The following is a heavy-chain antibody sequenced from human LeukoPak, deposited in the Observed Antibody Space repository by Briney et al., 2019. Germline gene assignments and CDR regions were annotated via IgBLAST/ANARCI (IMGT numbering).Heavy chain of an antibody. CDR2: IYSEGPT. Sequence: GGSLRLSCAASGFTVSRNYMSWVRQAPGKGLEWVSVIYSEGPTYYADFVKGRFTISRDNSWNTLYLQMNSLRGDDTAVYYCARAHGLGAAGYYFDYWGQGTLVTVSS. CDR1: GFTVSRNY. D-gene: IGHD6-13*01. V-gene: IGHV3-66*01. CDR3: ARAHGLGAAGYYFDY. J-gene: IGHJ4*02.